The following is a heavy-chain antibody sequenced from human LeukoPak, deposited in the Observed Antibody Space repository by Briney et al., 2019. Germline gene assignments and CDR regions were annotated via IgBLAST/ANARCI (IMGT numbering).Heavy chain of an antibody. V-gene: IGHV1-46*01. CDR2: INPNSGSS. D-gene: IGHD4-23*01. Sequence: ASVKVSCKASGYTFTSYYMHWVRQAPGQGLEWMGIINPNSGSSSYAQKFQGRVTMTRDTSTSTVYMELSSLRSEDTAAHYCARAASGNSLYYFDYWGQGTLVTVSS. J-gene: IGHJ4*02. CDR1: GYTFTSYY. CDR3: ARAASGNSLYYFDY.